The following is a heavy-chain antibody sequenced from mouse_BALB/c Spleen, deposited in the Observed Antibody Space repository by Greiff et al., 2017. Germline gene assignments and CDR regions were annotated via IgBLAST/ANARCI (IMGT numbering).Heavy chain of an antibody. CDR2: IFPGTGTT. CDR1: GYTFTSYW. V-gene: IGHV1S132*01. J-gene: IGHJ3*01. CDR3: ARGGSGYGAY. D-gene: IGHD3-1*01. Sequence: VQLQQSGAELVKPGASVKLSCKTSGYTFTSYWIQWVKQRPGQGLGWIGEIFPGTGTTYYNEKFKGKATLTIDTSSSTAYMQLSSLTSEDSAVYFCARGGSGYGAYWGQGTLVTVSA.